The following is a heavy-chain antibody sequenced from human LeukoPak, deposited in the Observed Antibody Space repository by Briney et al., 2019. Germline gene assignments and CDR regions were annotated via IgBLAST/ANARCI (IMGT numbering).Heavy chain of an antibody. Sequence: GGTLRLSCAASGFTFSSYGMSWVRQAAGKGLEWVSAISGRGGSTYYADSVKGRFTISRDNSKNTLYLQMNSLRAEDTAVYYCAKDLWFGELLGYYMDVWGKGTTVTISS. J-gene: IGHJ6*03. CDR1: GFTFSSYG. CDR3: AKDLWFGELLGYYMDV. D-gene: IGHD3-10*01. V-gene: IGHV3-23*01. CDR2: ISGRGGST.